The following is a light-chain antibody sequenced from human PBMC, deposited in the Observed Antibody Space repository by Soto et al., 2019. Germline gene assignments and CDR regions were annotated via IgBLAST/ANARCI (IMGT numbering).Light chain of an antibody. J-gene: IGKJ1*01. CDR3: HKNCNSCT. V-gene: IGKV3-20*01. CDR1: QSISSSY. Sequence: IVLTQSPGSLSLSPGERATLSCRASQSISSSYLAWYQQRPGQAPRLLISGTSSSATGIPDRFSGSGSETNFTLTIARLEPEDFAVYYWHKNCNSCTFGQGTNVEIK. CDR2: GTS.